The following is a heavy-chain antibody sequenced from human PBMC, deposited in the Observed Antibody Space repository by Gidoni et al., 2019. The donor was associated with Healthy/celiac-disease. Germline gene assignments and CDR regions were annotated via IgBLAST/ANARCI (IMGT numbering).Heavy chain of an antibody. J-gene: IGHJ3*02. CDR2: IYYSGST. CDR1: GGSISSSSYY. V-gene: IGHV4-39*01. CDR3: ARRSSTDGAFDI. Sequence: LQLQESGPGLVKPSETLSLPCTVSGGSISSSSYYWGWIRQPPGKGLEWIGSIYYSGSTYYNPSLKSRVTISVDTSKNQFSLKLSSVTAADTAVYYCARRSSTDGAFDIWGQGTMVTVSS. D-gene: IGHD2-2*01.